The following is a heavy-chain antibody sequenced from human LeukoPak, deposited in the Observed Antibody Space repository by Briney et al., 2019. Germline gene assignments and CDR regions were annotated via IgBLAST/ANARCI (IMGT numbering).Heavy chain of an antibody. V-gene: IGHV4-39*07. Sequence: SETLSLTCTVSGGSLISSTYCWAWIRQPPGKGLEWIGTIYYSGSTYYNPSLKSRVTILVDTSKNQFSLKLSSVTAADTAMYYCTREKIAAAGVYNWFDPWGQGTLVTVSS. D-gene: IGHD6-13*01. CDR3: TREKIAAAGVYNWFDP. CDR2: IYYSGST. CDR1: GGSLISSTYC. J-gene: IGHJ5*02.